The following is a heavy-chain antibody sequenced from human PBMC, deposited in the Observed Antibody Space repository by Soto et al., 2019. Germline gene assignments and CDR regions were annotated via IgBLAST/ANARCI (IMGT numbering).Heavy chain of an antibody. D-gene: IGHD6-13*01. J-gene: IGHJ5*02. Sequence: GGSLRHSCAASGFTFSSYGMHWVRQAPGKGLEWVAVIWYDGSNKYYADSVKGRFTISRDNSKNTLYLQMNSLRAEDTAVYYCARDVAADNPNWFDPWGQGTLVTVSS. CDR3: ARDVAADNPNWFDP. CDR2: IWYDGSNK. CDR1: GFTFSSYG. V-gene: IGHV3-33*01.